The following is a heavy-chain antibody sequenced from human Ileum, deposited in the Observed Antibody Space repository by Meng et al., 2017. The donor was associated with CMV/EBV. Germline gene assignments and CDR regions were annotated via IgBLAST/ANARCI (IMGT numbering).Heavy chain of an antibody. CDR3: ARGQYYLYYDFMDV. CDR1: GYSFTSYG. V-gene: IGHV1-18*01. J-gene: IGHJ6*02. Sequence: ASVKVSCKASGYSFTSYGINWVRQAPGQGLEWTGWISAYDGNTKSAQKFQGRVTVTTDTSTNTAYMELRSLRSDDTAVYYCARGQYYLYYDFMDVWGQGTTVTVSS. CDR2: ISAYDGNT. D-gene: IGHD3-16*01.